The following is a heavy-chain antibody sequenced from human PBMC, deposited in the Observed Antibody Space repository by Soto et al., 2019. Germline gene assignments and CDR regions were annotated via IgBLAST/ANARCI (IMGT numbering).Heavy chain of an antibody. V-gene: IGHV4-4*02. CDR2: IHHSGNT. CDR3: AMVVRGAIYFDY. D-gene: IGHD3-3*01. Sequence: PSQTRSLTCGVSGGSISVSNWWTCVRQPQGKGLEWIGQIHHSGNTNYNPSLKSPVTMSVDKSKNQFSLKLTSVTAADTAVYFCAMVVRGAIYFDYWGRGALVTVS. CDR1: GGSISVSNW. J-gene: IGHJ4*02.